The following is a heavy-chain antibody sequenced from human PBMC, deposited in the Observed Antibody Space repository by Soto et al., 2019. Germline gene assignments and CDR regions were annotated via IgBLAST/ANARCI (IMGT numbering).Heavy chain of an antibody. CDR3: ARESYYRMDV. Sequence: ETLSLTCTVSGGSISSYYWSWIRQPPGKGLEWIGNIYYSGSTNYNPSLKSRVTISVDTSKNQFSLKLSSVTAADTAVYYCARESYYRMDVWGQGTRVTVSS. CDR1: GGSISSYY. V-gene: IGHV4-59*01. J-gene: IGHJ6*02. CDR2: IYYSGST.